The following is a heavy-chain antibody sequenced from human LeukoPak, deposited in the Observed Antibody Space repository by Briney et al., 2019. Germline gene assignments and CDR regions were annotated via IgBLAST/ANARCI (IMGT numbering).Heavy chain of an antibody. CDR2: ISTGGSYI. J-gene: IGHJ4*02. V-gene: IGHV3-21*04. D-gene: IGHD2/OR15-2a*01. Sequence: PGGSLRLSCAASGFTFSNYAMNWVRQAPGKGLEWVSSISTGGSYIYYADSVRGRFTISRDNSRGTLSLQMNSLRAEDTAVYFCAILSWDGRGSFYWGQGTLVTVSS. CDR1: GFTFSNYA. CDR3: AILSWDGRGSFY.